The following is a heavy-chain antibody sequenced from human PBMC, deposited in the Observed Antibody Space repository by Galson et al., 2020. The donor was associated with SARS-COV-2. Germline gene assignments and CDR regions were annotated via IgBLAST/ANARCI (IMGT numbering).Heavy chain of an antibody. CDR2: IKQDGSKK. J-gene: IGHJ6*02. Sequence: GESLKISCAASGFTFSSYWMSWVRQAPGKGLEWVANIKQDGSKKYYVDSVKGRFTISRDNAKNSLYLQMNSLRAEDTAVYYCARDWGMTTVTYGMDVWGQGTTVTVSS. CDR3: ARDWGMTTVTYGMDV. D-gene: IGHD4-17*01. V-gene: IGHV3-7*01. CDR1: GFTFSSYW.